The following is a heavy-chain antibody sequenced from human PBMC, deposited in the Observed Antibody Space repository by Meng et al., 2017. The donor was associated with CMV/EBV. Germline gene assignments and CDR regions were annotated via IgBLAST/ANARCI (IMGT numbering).Heavy chain of an antibody. CDR2: IIPIFGTA. V-gene: IGHV1-69*05. CDR1: GGTFSSYA. J-gene: IGHJ4*02. Sequence: SVKVSCKASGGTFSSYAISWVRQAPGQGLEWMGGIIPIFGTANYAQKFQGRVTITTDESTSTAYMELSSLRSEDTAVYYCATSPGIAAAAFDYWGQGTLVTVSS. D-gene: IGHD6-13*01. CDR3: ATSPGIAAAAFDY.